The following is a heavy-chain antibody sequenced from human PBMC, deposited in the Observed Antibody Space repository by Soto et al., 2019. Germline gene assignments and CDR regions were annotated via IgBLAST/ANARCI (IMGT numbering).Heavy chain of an antibody. CDR3: ARFEGSSWYLYYYYYMDV. J-gene: IGHJ6*03. V-gene: IGHV1-8*01. Sequence: ASVKVSCKASGYTFTSYDINWVRQATGQGLEWMGWMNPNSGNTGYAQKFQGRVTMTRNASISTAYVELSSLRSEDTAVYYCARFEGSSWYLYYYYYMDVWGKGTTVTVSS. CDR2: MNPNSGNT. CDR1: GYTFTSYD. D-gene: IGHD6-13*01.